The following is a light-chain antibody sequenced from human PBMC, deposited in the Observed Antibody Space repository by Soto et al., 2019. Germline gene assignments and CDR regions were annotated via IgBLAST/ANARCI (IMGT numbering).Light chain of an antibody. Sequence: DIHMTQSPSSLSASVGDRVTITRRASQSISSFLNWYQQKPGKAPKILIYKTSSLESGVPSRFSGSGSGTEFTLTISSLQPDDFATYYCQQYNGYRWTFGQGTKVDIK. CDR3: QQYNGYRWT. CDR1: QSISSF. CDR2: KTS. V-gene: IGKV1-5*03. J-gene: IGKJ1*01.